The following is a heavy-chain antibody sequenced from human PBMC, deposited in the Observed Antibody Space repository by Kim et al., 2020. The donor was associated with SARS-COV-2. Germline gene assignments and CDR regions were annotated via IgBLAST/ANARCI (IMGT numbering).Heavy chain of an antibody. CDR1: GITFSSYA. CDR2: ISNSGDNS. Sequence: GGSLRLSCVASGITFSSYAMTWVRLAPGKGLEWVSSISNSGDNSYYADSVKGRFTIFRDNSKNTLSLQMNSLRAEDTAIYFCATVGILTGYCRYWGQGTLVTVSS. D-gene: IGHD3-9*01. V-gene: IGHV3-23*01. J-gene: IGHJ4*02. CDR3: ATVGILTGYCRY.